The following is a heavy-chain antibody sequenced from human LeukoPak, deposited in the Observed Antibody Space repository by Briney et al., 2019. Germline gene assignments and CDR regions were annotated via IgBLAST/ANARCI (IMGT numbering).Heavy chain of an antibody. Sequence: GASVTVSCKASGYTFTGYYMHWVRQAPGQGLEWMGWINPNSGGTKYAQKFQGRVTMTRDTSISTAYMELSRLRSDDTAVYYCASEVGYCSSTSCYGDAFDIWGQGTMVTVSS. CDR1: GYTFTGYY. CDR2: INPNSGGT. J-gene: IGHJ3*02. V-gene: IGHV1-2*02. D-gene: IGHD2-2*01. CDR3: ASEVGYCSSTSCYGDAFDI.